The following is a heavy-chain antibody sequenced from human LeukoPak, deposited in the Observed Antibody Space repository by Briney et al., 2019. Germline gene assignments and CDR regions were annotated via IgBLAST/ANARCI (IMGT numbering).Heavy chain of an antibody. V-gene: IGHV3-23*01. Sequence: GGSLRLFRAASGFTFSSYAMSWVRHPPGGGLEWVSVIRDSGGGPYSADSVKGRFTIARDNAKNTLYLQMNIQRAEDTAVYYCAKERDIVVVPAARCFDFDYWGQGTLVTVSS. CDR2: IRDSGGGP. CDR1: GFTFSSYA. J-gene: IGHJ4*02. CDR3: AKERDIVVVPAARCFDFDY. D-gene: IGHD2-2*01.